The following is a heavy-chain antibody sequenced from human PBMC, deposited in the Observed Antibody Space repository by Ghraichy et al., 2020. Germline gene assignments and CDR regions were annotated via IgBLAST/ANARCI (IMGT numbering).Heavy chain of an antibody. J-gene: IGHJ4*02. V-gene: IGHV4-34*01. CDR2: INHSGST. CDR1: GGSFSGYY. Sequence: SETLSLTCAVYGGSFSGYYWSWIRQPPGKGLEWIGEINHSGSTNYNPSLKSRVTISVDTSKNQFSLKLSSVTAADTAVYYCARGLPTRWVWFGEFREPASGHFDYWGQGTLVTVSS. D-gene: IGHD3-10*01. CDR3: ARGLPTRWVWFGEFREPASGHFDY.